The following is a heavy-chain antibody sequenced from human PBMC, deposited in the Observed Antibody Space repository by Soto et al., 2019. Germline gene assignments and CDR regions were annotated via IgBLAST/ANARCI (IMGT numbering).Heavy chain of an antibody. CDR3: ARDPAPVGYRGLDV. CDR1: GFTFSSSW. J-gene: IGHJ6*02. CDR2: IKEDGSEK. Sequence: GGSLRLSCAASGFTFSSSWMTWVRQAPGKGLAWVANIKEDGSEKYYVDSVKGRFTISRDNTNGSLYLQMNSLRAEDTAVYYCARDPAPVGYRGLDVWGQGTTVTV. D-gene: IGHD5-12*01. V-gene: IGHV3-7*01.